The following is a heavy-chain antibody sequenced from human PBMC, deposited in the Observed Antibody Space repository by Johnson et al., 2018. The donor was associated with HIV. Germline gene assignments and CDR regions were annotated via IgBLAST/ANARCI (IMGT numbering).Heavy chain of an antibody. D-gene: IGHD5-18*01. Sequence: VLLVESGGGVVQPGRSLRLSCAASGFTVSSNYMSWVRQAPGKGLEWVSVIYSGGSTYYADSVKGSFTISSDNSKNTLYLQMNSLRAEDTAVYYCAKEVPVYSYGYYDAFDIWGQGTMVTVSS. CDR1: GFTVSSNY. J-gene: IGHJ3*02. CDR2: IYSGGST. V-gene: IGHV3-66*01. CDR3: AKEVPVYSYGYYDAFDI.